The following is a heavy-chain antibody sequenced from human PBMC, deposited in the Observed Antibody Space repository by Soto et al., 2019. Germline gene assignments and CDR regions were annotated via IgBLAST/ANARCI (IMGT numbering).Heavy chain of an antibody. CDR1: GFAFGTSA. CDR3: AKGSPLANGGDVNSFDP. J-gene: IGHJ5*02. V-gene: IGHV3-23*01. CDR2: ISAGGGST. Sequence: VQLLASGGDLVQPGGSLRLSCAASGFAFGTSAMSWVRQVPGKGLEWVSSISAGGGSTNYAASVKGRFTVSRDNSENTPSLRMSSLGVADTAIYYCAKGSPLANGGDVNSFDPWGQGTRVTVSS. D-gene: IGHD2-21*02.